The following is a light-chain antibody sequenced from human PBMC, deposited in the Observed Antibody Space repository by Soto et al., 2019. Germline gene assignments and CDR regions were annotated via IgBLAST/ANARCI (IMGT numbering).Light chain of an antibody. Sequence: QSVLTQPASVSGTPGQSITISCAGTSSDIGGYNYVSWYQQHPGKAPKVMIYEVSNRPSGVSNRFSGSKSGNTASLTISGLQAEDEADYYCSSYTSSSTLYVFGSGTMV. V-gene: IGLV2-14*01. CDR3: SSYTSSSTLYV. J-gene: IGLJ1*01. CDR1: SSDIGGYNY. CDR2: EVS.